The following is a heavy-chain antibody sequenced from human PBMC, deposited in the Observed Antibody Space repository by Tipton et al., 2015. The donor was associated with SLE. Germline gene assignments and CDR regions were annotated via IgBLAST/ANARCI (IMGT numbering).Heavy chain of an antibody. J-gene: IGHJ4*02. CDR1: GGSISSGSYY. CDR2: IYTSGST. Sequence: TLSLTCTVSGGSISSGSYYWSWIRHPAGKGLEWIGYIYTSGSTNYNPSLKSRVTISVDTSKNQFSLKLSSVTAADTAVYYCATERGANDHWGQGTLVTVSS. CDR3: ATERGANDH. V-gene: IGHV4-61*09. D-gene: IGHD1-26*01.